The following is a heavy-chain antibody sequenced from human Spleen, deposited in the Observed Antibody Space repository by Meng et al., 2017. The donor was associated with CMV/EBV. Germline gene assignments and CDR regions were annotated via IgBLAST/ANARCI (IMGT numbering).Heavy chain of an antibody. CDR3: GSEFPRWGLEFDY. V-gene: IGHV1-2*02. CDR1: GYTFTGYY. Sequence: ASVKDSCKASGYTFTGYYIHWVRQAPGQGLEWMGWINPCSGATDYTQQFRGRVTVTSDSSIRTAYMELSGLTSDDTAVYYCGSEFPRWGLEFDYWGQGTLVTVSS. J-gene: IGHJ4*02. CDR2: INPCSGAT. D-gene: IGHD2-21*02.